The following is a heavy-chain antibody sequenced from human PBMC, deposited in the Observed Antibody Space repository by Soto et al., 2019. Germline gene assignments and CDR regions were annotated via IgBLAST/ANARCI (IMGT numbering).Heavy chain of an antibody. V-gene: IGHV3-21*01. J-gene: IGHJ6*02. Sequence: GGSLRLSCVGSGFTFSTYSINWVRQAPGKGLEWVSSISSRSDIYYADSVKGRSTISRDNAKNSVSLQMNSLRAEDTAVYYCAREYTAWPLAYGLDVWGQGTTVTVSS. CDR3: AREYTAWPLAYGLDV. D-gene: IGHD2-2*02. CDR2: ISSRSDI. CDR1: GFTFSTYS.